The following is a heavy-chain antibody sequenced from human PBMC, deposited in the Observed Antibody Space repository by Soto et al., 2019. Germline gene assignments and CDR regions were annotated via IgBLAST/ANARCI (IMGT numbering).Heavy chain of an antibody. V-gene: IGHV3-23*01. CDR1: GFTFSSYA. CDR2: ISGSGGST. J-gene: IGHJ6*02. D-gene: IGHD4-17*01. Sequence: EVQLLESGGGLVQPGGSLRLSCAASGFTFSSYAMSWVRQAPGKGLAWVSAISGSGGSTYYADSVKGRFTISRDNSKNTLYLQMNSLRAEDTAVYYCAKHLFDYGAQDTLDVWGQGTTVTVSS. CDR3: AKHLFDYGAQDTLDV.